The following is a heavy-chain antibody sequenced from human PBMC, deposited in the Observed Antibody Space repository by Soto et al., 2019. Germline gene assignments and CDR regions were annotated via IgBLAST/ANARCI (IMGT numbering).Heavy chain of an antibody. CDR3: ARDLRSRYCSGGSCYDSEYFQH. Sequence: GGSLRLSCAASGFTVSSNYMSWVRQAPGKGLEWVSVIYSGGSTYYADSVKGRFTISRDNSKNTLYLQMNSLRAEDTAVYYCARDLRSRYCSGGSCYDSEYFQHWSQGTLVTVSS. D-gene: IGHD2-15*01. J-gene: IGHJ1*01. V-gene: IGHV3-66*01. CDR2: IYSGGST. CDR1: GFTVSSNY.